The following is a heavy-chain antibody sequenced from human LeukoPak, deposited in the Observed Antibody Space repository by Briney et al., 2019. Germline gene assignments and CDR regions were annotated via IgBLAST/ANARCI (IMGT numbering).Heavy chain of an antibody. Sequence: PGGSLRLSCAASGFTFSSYSMNWVRQAPGKGLEWVSSISSSSSYIYYADSVKGRFTISRDNAKNSLYLQMNSLRAEDTAVYYCARDRITGTTTPLSLDYWGQGTLVTVSS. CDR1: GFTFSSYS. CDR3: ARDRITGTTTPLSLDY. V-gene: IGHV3-21*01. D-gene: IGHD1-20*01. CDR2: ISSSSSYI. J-gene: IGHJ4*02.